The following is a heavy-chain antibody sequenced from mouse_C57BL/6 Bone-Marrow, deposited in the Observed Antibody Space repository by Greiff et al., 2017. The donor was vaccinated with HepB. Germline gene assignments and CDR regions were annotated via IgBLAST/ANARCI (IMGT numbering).Heavy chain of an antibody. V-gene: IGHV1-55*01. CDR1: GYTFTSYW. J-gene: IGHJ4*01. D-gene: IGHD1-1*01. Sequence: VQLQQPGAELVKPGASVKMSCKASGYTFTSYWITWVKQRPGQGLEWIGDIYPGSGSTNYNEKFKSKATLTVDTSSSTAYMQLSSLTSEDSAVYYCARWWFITTVVATDYAMDYWGQGTSVTVSS. CDR2: IYPGSGST. CDR3: ARWWFITTVVATDYAMDY.